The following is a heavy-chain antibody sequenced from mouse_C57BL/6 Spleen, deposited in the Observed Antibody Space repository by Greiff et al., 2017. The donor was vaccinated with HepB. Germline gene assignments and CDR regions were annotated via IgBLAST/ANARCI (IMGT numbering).Heavy chain of an antibody. CDR2: IYPGSGNT. J-gene: IGHJ2*01. CDR3: AREDYYGSSYDYFDY. V-gene: IGHV1-76*01. Sequence: QVQLQHSGGELVRPGASVKLSCKASGYTFTDYYINWVKQRPGQGLEWIARIYPGSGNTYYNEKFKGKATLTAEKSSSTAYMQLSSLTSEDSAVYFCAREDYYGSSYDYFDYWGQGTTLTVSS. CDR1: GYTFTDYY. D-gene: IGHD1-1*01.